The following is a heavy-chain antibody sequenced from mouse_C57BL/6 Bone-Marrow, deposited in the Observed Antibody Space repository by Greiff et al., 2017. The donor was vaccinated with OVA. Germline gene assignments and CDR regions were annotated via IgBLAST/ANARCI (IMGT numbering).Heavy chain of an antibody. D-gene: IGHD2-4*01. CDR1: GYTFTDYY. V-gene: IGHV1-26*01. Sequence: VQLKQSGPELVKPGASVKISCKASGYTFTDYYMNWVKQSHGKSLEWIGDINPNNGGTSYNQKFKGKATLTVDKSSSTAYMELRSLTSEDSAVYYCARGDYDYDEGAFAYWGQGTLVTVSA. J-gene: IGHJ3*01. CDR3: ARGDYDYDEGAFAY. CDR2: INPNNGGT.